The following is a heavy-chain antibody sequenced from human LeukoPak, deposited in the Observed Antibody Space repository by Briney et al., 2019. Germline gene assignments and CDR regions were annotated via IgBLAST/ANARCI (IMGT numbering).Heavy chain of an antibody. Sequence: GASVKVSCKASGGTFSSYAISWVRQAPGQGLEWMGGIISIFGTANYAQKFQGRVTITADESTSTAYMELSSLRSEDTAVYYCARETYYYDSSGYYYAFDIWGQGTMVTVSS. J-gene: IGHJ3*02. CDR3: ARETYYYDSSGYYYAFDI. CDR2: IISIFGTA. D-gene: IGHD3-22*01. V-gene: IGHV1-69*13. CDR1: GGTFSSYA.